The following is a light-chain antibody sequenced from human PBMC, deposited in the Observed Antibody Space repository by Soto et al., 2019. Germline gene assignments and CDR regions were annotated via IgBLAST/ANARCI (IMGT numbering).Light chain of an antibody. Sequence: DIQMTQSPSTLSASVGDRVTITCRASQSISNWLAWYQQKPGKAPKLLIYDASTLESGVPSRFSGSGSGTEFTLTINTLQPDDFATYYCQQYNSYAWTFGQGTKVEI. CDR3: QQYNSYAWT. J-gene: IGKJ1*01. CDR2: DAS. CDR1: QSISNW. V-gene: IGKV1-5*01.